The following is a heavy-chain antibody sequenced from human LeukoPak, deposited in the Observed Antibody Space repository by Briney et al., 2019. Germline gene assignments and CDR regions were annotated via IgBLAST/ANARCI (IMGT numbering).Heavy chain of an antibody. CDR2: VFNSVRT. D-gene: IGHD5-12*01. CDR3: ARQRRHVGIVANNALDI. Sequence: SETLSLTCTVSGASISSHHWSWLRQPPGKGLEWIGYVFNSVRTKDNPSLKSRLTLSADTSKNQFSLKLRSVTAADTAVYYCARQRRHVGIVANNALDIWGQGTRVTVSS. CDR1: GASISSHH. J-gene: IGHJ3*02. V-gene: IGHV4-59*08.